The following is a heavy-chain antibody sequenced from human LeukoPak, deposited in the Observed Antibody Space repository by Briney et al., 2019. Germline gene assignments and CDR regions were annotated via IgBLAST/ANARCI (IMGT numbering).Heavy chain of an antibody. CDR1: GFTFSIYA. CDR3: ARDTISFQIEKATIPLAY. Sequence: GGSLRLSCAASGFTFSIYAMHWVRQAPGKGLEWVAVISYDKSHKYYADSVKGRFTISRDNSRNTLYLQMNSLRAEDTAVYYCARDTISFQIEKATIPLAYWGQGTLVTVSS. CDR2: ISYDKSHK. V-gene: IGHV3-30*04. D-gene: IGHD5-24*01. J-gene: IGHJ4*02.